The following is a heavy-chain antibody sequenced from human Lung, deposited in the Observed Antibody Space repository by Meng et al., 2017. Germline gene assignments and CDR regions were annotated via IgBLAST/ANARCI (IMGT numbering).Heavy chain of an antibody. CDR2: ISGSGGST. D-gene: IGHD3-10*01. CDR1: GFTFSSYA. Sequence: GGSLRLSCAASGFTFSSYAMSWVRQAPGKGLEWVSAISGSGGSTYYADSVKGRFTISRDNSKNTLYLQMNSLRAEDTAVYYCAKGLYGSGSYYNFDYYYYGMDVWGQGTTVTVSS. J-gene: IGHJ6*02. CDR3: AKGLYGSGSYYNFDYYYYGMDV. V-gene: IGHV3-23*01.